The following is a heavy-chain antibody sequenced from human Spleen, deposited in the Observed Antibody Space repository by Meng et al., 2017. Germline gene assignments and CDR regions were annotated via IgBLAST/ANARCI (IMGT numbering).Heavy chain of an antibody. CDR2: IYHSGST. Sequence: SETLSLTCTVSGGSISSSSYYWGWIRQPPGKGLEWIGSIYHSGSTYYNPSLKSRVTISVDTSKNQFSLKLSSVTAADTAVYYCAREGIRPLDYWGQGTLVTVSS. D-gene: IGHD2/OR15-2a*01. CDR1: GGSISSSSYY. CDR3: AREGIRPLDY. V-gene: IGHV4-39*07. J-gene: IGHJ4*02.